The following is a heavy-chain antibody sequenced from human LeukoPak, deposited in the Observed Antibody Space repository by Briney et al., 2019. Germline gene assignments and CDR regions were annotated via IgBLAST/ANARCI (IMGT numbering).Heavy chain of an antibody. V-gene: IGHV4-4*07. CDR2: IYGSGAI. CDR1: GGSIRSYY. Sequence: SETLSLTCTVSGGSIRSYYWSWIRQPAGKGLEWIGRIYGSGAITYNPSLKSRVSMSVDTSRNQFSLNLRYVTAADTAVYYCARDSGTTGEVKFDPWGQGALVTVSS. J-gene: IGHJ5*02. D-gene: IGHD3-10*01. CDR3: ARDSGTTGEVKFDP.